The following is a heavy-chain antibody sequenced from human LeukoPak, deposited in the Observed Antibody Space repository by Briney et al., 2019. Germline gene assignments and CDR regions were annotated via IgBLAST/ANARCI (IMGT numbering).Heavy chain of an antibody. Sequence: ASVKVSCKASGYTFTSYDINWVRQATGQGLEWMGWMNPNSGNTGYAQKFQGRVTMTRNTSISTAYMELSSLRSEDTAVYYCARGRAERAADWFDPWGQGTLVTVSS. D-gene: IGHD6-13*01. J-gene: IGHJ5*02. CDR1: GYTFTSYD. CDR3: ARGRAERAADWFDP. CDR2: MNPNSGNT. V-gene: IGHV1-8*01.